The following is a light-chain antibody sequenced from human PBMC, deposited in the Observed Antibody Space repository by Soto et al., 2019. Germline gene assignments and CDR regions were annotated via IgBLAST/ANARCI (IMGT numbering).Light chain of an antibody. Sequence: EIVLTQSPGTLSLSPVERATLSCVASQTVTSNYLAWYQQKPGQAPRLLIFGASIRVTGIPDRFIGSGSGTDFTLTISRLEPEDFAVYYCQHYVTSLTTFGQGTKVDIK. CDR2: GAS. CDR1: QTVTSNY. V-gene: IGKV3-20*01. J-gene: IGKJ1*01. CDR3: QHYVTSLTT.